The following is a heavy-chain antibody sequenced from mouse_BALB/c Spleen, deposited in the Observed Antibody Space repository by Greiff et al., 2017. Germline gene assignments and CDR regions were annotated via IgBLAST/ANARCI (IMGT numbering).Heavy chain of an antibody. D-gene: IGHD2-2*01. CDR3: ASYGYGRFAY. CDR1: GYSITSGYY. Sequence: LMESGPGLVKPSQSLSLTCSVTGYSITSGYYWNWIRQFPGNKLEWMGYISYDGSNNYNPSLKNRISITRDTSKNQFFLKLNSVTTEDTATYYCASYGYGRFAYWGQGTLVTVSA. J-gene: IGHJ3*01. CDR2: ISYDGSN. V-gene: IGHV3-6*02.